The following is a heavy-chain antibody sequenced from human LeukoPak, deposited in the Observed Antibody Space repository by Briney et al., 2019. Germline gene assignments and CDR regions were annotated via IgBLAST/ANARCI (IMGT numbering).Heavy chain of an antibody. D-gene: IGHD6-13*01. CDR3: AKDQMAAASDY. Sequence: GGSLRLSCAASGFTFNSYAMSWVRQAPGKGLERVSGISGSGGSTYYADSVKGRFTIFRDNSKNTLYLRMNSLRAEDTAVYYCAKDQMAAASDYWGQGTLVTVSS. J-gene: IGHJ4*02. CDR1: GFTFNSYA. V-gene: IGHV3-23*01. CDR2: ISGSGGST.